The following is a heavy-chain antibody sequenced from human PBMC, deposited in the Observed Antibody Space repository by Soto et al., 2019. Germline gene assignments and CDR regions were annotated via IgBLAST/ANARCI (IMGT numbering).Heavy chain of an antibody. CDR1: GFTFSSYA. CDR2: ISGSGANT. Sequence: EVQLLESGGGLVQPGGSLRLSCAASGFTFSSYAMTWARQAPGKGLAWVSAISGSGANTYYADSVKARFTISRNNSKNTLYLQMNSLRAEDTAIYYCTRQPGYSGYGYPYYMDVWGKGTTVTVSS. J-gene: IGHJ6*03. D-gene: IGHD5-12*01. CDR3: TRQPGYSGYGYPYYMDV. V-gene: IGHV3-23*01.